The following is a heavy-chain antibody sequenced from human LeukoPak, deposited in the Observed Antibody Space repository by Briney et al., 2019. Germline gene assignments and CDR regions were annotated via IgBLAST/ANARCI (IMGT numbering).Heavy chain of an antibody. D-gene: IGHD3-3*01. V-gene: IGHV1-2*02. Sequence: GASVKVSCKASGYTFTGYYMHWVRQAPGQGLEWMGWINPNSGGTNYAQKLQGRVTMTTDTSTSTAYMELRSLRSDDTAVYYCARGYDFWSGYLDYWGQGTLVTVSS. J-gene: IGHJ4*02. CDR1: GYTFTGYY. CDR3: ARGYDFWSGYLDY. CDR2: INPNSGGT.